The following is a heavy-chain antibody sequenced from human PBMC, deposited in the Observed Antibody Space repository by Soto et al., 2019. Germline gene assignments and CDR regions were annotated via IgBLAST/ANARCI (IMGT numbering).Heavy chain of an antibody. J-gene: IGHJ4*02. CDR2: ISAYNGNT. CDR3: ARGGAARPRKYFDY. D-gene: IGHD6-6*01. V-gene: IGHV1-18*01. CDR1: GYTFTSYG. Sequence: EASVKVSCKASGYTFTSYGISWVRQAPGQGLEWMGWISAYNGNTNYAQKLQGRVTMTTDTSTSTAYMELRSLRADDTAVYYCARGGAARPRKYFDYWGQGTLVTVSS.